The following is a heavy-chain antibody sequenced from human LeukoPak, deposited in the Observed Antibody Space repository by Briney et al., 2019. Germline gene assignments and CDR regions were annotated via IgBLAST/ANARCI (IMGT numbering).Heavy chain of an antibody. CDR1: GYTFTSYG. J-gene: IGHJ4*02. Sequence: ASVKVSCKASGYTFTSYGISWVRQAPGQGLEWMGWISAYNGNTNYAQKLQGRVTMTTDTSTSTAYMELRSLRAEDTAVYYCAREGYCSSTSCQYYFDYWGQGTLVTVSS. D-gene: IGHD2-2*01. V-gene: IGHV1-18*01. CDR2: ISAYNGNT. CDR3: AREGYCSSTSCQYYFDY.